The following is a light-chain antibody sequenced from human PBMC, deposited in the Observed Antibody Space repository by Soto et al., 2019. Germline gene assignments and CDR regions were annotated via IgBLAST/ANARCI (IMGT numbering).Light chain of an antibody. Sequence: EVVLTQSPDTLSLSPGERATLSYRASQSISSDFLVWYQQKPGQAPRLLIYGASSRATGIPDRFSGSGSGTDFTLTISRLEPEDFAVYYCQHYDNSPPSVTFGPGTKVDIK. V-gene: IGKV3-20*01. CDR2: GAS. J-gene: IGKJ3*01. CDR3: QHYDNSPPSVT. CDR1: QSISSDF.